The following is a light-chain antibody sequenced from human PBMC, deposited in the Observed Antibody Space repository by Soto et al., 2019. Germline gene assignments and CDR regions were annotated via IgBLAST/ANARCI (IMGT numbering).Light chain of an antibody. Sequence: EIVMTQSPASLSVSPGERATLSCRASQSVSSNLAWYQQKPGQAPRLLIYGASTGATGVPARFSGSGSGTDFTLTISSLQSEDFAVYYSQQYNNWPRTFGQGTKVEIK. CDR2: GAS. J-gene: IGKJ1*01. CDR1: QSVSSN. V-gene: IGKV3-15*01. CDR3: QQYNNWPRT.